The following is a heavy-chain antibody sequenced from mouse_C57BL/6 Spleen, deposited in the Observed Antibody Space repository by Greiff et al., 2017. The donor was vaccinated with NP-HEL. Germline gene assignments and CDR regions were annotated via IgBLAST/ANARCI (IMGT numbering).Heavy chain of an antibody. CDR3: ARCGYYDYFDY. D-gene: IGHD1-1*01. CDR2: IHPNSGST. V-gene: IGHV1-64*01. J-gene: IGHJ2*01. CDR1: GYTFTSYW. Sequence: VQLQQPGAELVKPGASVKLSCKASGYTFTSYWMHWVKQRPGQGLEWIGMIHPNSGSTNYNEKFKSKATLTVDKSSSTAYMQLSSLTSEDSAVYYCARCGYYDYFDYWGQGTTLTVSS.